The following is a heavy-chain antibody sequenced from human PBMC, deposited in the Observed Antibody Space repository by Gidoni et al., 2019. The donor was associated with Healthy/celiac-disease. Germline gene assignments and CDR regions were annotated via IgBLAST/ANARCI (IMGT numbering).Heavy chain of an antibody. CDR1: GGSFSGYY. Sequence: QVQLQQWGAGLFKPSETLSLTCAVYGGSFSGYYWSWIRQPPGKGLEWIGEINHSGSTNYNPSLKSRVTISVDTSKNQFSLKLSSVTAADTAVYYCARGRDYDILSGSPFDYWGQGTLVTVSS. CDR3: ARGRDYDILSGSPFDY. D-gene: IGHD3-9*01. V-gene: IGHV4-34*01. CDR2: INHSGST. J-gene: IGHJ4*02.